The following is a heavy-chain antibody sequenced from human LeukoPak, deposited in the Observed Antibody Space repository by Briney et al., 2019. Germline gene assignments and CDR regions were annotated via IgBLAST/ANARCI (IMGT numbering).Heavy chain of an antibody. J-gene: IGHJ6*03. V-gene: IGHV4-61*02. CDR2: IYTSGST. CDR1: GGSISSGSYY. CDR3: AREEYYYGSGSLNYYYMDV. Sequence: ASETLSLTCTVSGGSISSGSYYWSWIRQPAGKGLEWIGRIYTSGSTNYNPSLKSRVTISVDTSKNQFSLKLSSVTAADTAVYYCAREEYYYGSGSLNYYYMDVWGKGTTVTISS. D-gene: IGHD3-10*01.